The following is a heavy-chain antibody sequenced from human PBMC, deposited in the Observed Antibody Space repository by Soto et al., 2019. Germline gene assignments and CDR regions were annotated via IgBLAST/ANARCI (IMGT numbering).Heavy chain of an antibody. D-gene: IGHD2-15*01. CDR2: INAGNGNT. J-gene: IGHJ5*02. V-gene: IGHV1-3*01. CDR1: GYTFTSYA. Sequence: ASVKVSCKASGYTFTSYAMHWVRQAPGQRLEWMGWINAGNGNTKYSQKFQGRVTITRDTSASTAYMELSSLRSEDTAVYYCARDSDVVVVAATPNAWFDPWGQGTRVTVSS. CDR3: ARDSDVVVVAATPNAWFDP.